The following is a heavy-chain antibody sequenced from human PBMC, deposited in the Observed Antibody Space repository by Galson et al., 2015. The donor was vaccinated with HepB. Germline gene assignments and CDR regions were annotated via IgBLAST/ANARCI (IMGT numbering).Heavy chain of an antibody. CDR2: ISGSGGST. J-gene: IGHJ4*02. V-gene: IGHV3-23*01. D-gene: IGHD1-14*01. CDR3: ARRTGFSFDY. Sequence: SLRLSCAASGFTFSPYGMSWVRQAPGMGLEWVTSISGSGGSTHYADSVKDRFSIYRDNSKNTLYLQMNSLRAEDTAVYFCARRTGFSFDYCGQGTLVTVSS. CDR1: GFTFSPYG.